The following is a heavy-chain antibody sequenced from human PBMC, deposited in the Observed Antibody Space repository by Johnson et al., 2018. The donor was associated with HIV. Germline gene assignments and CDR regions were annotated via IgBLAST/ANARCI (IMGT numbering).Heavy chain of an antibody. CDR2: IRSSGDFI. D-gene: IGHD4-17*01. J-gene: IGHJ3*02. V-gene: IGHV3-11*04. Sequence: QVQLVESGGGLVKPGGSLRLSCAASGFTFSDYYMTWIRQAPGKGLEWLSFIRSSGDFIRYADSVKGRFTISRDNAKNSLILQMNSLRDEDTAVYYCARRTVTALFDIWGQGTLVTVSS. CDR1: GFTFSDYY. CDR3: ARRTVTALFDI.